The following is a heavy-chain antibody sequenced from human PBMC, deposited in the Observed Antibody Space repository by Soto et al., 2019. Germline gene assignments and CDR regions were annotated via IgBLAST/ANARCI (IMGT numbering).Heavy chain of an antibody. CDR1: GGSISSYY. V-gene: IGHV4-59*01. D-gene: IGHD5-18*01. CDR2: IYYSGST. CDR3: ARDRIRLWSGYGYYYYGMDV. Sequence: SETLSLTCTVSGGSISSYYWSWIRQPPGKGLEWIGYIYYSGSTNYNPSLKSRVTISVDTSKNQFSLKLSSVTAADTAVYYCARDRIRLWSGYGYYYYGMDVWGQGTKVTVSS. J-gene: IGHJ6*02.